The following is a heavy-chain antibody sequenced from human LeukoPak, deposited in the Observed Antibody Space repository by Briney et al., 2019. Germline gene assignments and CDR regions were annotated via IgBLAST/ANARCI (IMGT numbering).Heavy chain of an antibody. CDR1: GGSISSGDYY. CDR3: ARGTTAFWSGYHFDY. Sequence: TSQTLSLTCTVSGGSISSGDYYWSWIRQPPGKGLEWIGYIYYSGSTYYNPSLKSRVTISVDTSKNQFSLKLSSVTAADTAVYYCARGTTAFWSGYHFDYWGQGTLVTVSS. J-gene: IGHJ4*02. V-gene: IGHV4-30-4*08. D-gene: IGHD3-3*01. CDR2: IYYSGST.